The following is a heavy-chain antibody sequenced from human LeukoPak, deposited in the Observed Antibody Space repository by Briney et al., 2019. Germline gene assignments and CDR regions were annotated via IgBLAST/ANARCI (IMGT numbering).Heavy chain of an antibody. J-gene: IGHJ4*02. V-gene: IGHV4-61*02. CDR3: ARAFQLGSYSSSFDY. Sequence: SETLSLTCTVSGGSISSGGYYWSWIRQPAGKGLEWIGRIYTSGSTNYNPSLKSRVTISVDTSKNQFSLKLSSVTAADTAVYYCARAFQLGSYSSSFDYWGQGTLVTVSS. D-gene: IGHD6-13*01. CDR1: GGSISSGGYY. CDR2: IYTSGST.